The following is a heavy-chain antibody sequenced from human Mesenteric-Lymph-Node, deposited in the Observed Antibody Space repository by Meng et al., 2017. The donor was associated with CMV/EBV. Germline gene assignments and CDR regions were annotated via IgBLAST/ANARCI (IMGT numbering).Heavy chain of an antibody. V-gene: IGHV3-30*04. J-gene: IGHJ5*02. Sequence: GESLKISCAAPGFIFSNHVMHWVRQAPGKGLEWVAFISDDGTKKYYADSVKGRVTISRDNSKNTLNLQMNSLRGEDTAVYYCAKDRYYDSSGYYHPWGQGTLVTVSS. CDR1: GFIFSNHV. CDR2: ISDDGTKK. CDR3: AKDRYYDSSGYYHP. D-gene: IGHD3-22*01.